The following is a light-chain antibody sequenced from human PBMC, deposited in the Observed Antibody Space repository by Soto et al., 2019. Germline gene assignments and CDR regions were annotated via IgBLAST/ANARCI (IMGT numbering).Light chain of an antibody. J-gene: IGKJ1*01. CDR2: GAS. V-gene: IGKV3-15*01. CDR3: QQYNDWTWT. CDR1: QSVGTR. Sequence: EIGMTQSPGTLSVSPGERATLSCRASQSVGTRLAWYQHKPGKAPRLLMYGASTWATGIPARLSGSGYGTELTLTISSMKSEDFAVYYCQQYNDWTWTFGQGTKVDIK.